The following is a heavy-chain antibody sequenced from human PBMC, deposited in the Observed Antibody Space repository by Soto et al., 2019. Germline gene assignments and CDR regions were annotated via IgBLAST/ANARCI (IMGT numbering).Heavy chain of an antibody. D-gene: IGHD3-10*01. V-gene: IGHV1-18*01. CDR3: ALVTPPTDF. J-gene: IGHJ5*01. CDR2: ISAYNTNT. CDR1: GYTFTSYH. Sequence: VQLVQSGAEVKKPGASVKVSCKTSGYTFTSYHISWSRQAPGQGLEWMGWISAYNTNTNYAQKFQGRVTMTTDTLTRTAYMALRRLRSDDTAVYYLALVTPPTDFWGHGTLVTVSS.